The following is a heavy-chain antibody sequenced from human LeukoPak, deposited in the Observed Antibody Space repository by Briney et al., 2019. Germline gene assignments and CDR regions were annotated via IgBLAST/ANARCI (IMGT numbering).Heavy chain of an antibody. Sequence: GGSLRLSCAASGFTFSGSAMHWVRQASGKGLGWVGRIRSKANSYATAYAASVKGRFTISRDDSKNTAYLQMNSLKTEDTAVYYCTSHQTTIFGVVIRDYWGQGTLVTVSS. V-gene: IGHV3-73*01. CDR2: IRSKANSYAT. J-gene: IGHJ4*02. CDR1: GFTFSGSA. D-gene: IGHD3-3*01. CDR3: TSHQTTIFGVVIRDY.